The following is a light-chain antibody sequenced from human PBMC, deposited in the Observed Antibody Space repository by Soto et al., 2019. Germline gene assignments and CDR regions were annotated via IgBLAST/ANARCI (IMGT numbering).Light chain of an antibody. CDR3: QQSYTTLGT. CDR2: SAS. Sequence: DIQMTQSPSSLSAFVGDRVTITCRASQTISGFLNWYQQKPGKAPGLLIYSASTLQSGVPSRFSGSGSGTEFTLTISSLQREDFATYYCQQSYTTLGTFGQGTTVEVK. V-gene: IGKV1-39*01. J-gene: IGKJ1*01. CDR1: QTISGF.